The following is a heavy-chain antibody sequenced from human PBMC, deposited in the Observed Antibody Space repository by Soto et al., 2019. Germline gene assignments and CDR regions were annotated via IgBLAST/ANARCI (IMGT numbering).Heavy chain of an antibody. CDR1: GYTLTELS. V-gene: IGHV1-24*01. J-gene: IGHJ4*02. Sequence: ASVKVSCKVSGYTLTELSMHWVRQAPGKGLEWMGGFDPEDGETIYAQKFQGRVTMTEDTSTDTAYMELSSLRSEDTAVYYCATSPLKQWPVLYYFDYWGQGTLVTVSS. CDR3: ATSPLKQWPVLYYFDY. D-gene: IGHD6-19*01. CDR2: FDPEDGET.